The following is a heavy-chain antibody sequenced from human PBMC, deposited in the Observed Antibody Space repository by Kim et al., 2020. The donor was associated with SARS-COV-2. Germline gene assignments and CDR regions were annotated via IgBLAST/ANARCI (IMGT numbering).Heavy chain of an antibody. J-gene: IGHJ6*03. Sequence: GGSLRLSCAASGFTFSSYGMHWVRQAPGKGLEWVAVIWYDGSNKYYADSVKGRFTISRDNSKNTLYLQMNSLRAEDTAVYYCARDYQYYDFWSGYLSQPRAVHYYYYVDVWGKGTTVTVSS. D-gene: IGHD3-3*01. CDR1: GFTFSSYG. CDR3: ARDYQYYDFWSGYLSQPRAVHYYYYVDV. CDR2: IWYDGSNK. V-gene: IGHV3-33*01.